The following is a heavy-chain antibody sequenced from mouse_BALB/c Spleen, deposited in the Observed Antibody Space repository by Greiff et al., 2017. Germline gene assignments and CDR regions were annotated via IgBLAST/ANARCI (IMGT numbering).Heavy chain of an antibody. J-gene: IGHJ3*01. D-gene: IGHD3-1*01. Sequence: VQLQQSGAELVRPGSSVKISCKASGYAFSSYWMNWVKQRPGQGLEWIGQIYPGDGDTNYNGKFKGKATLTADKSSSTAYMQLSSLTSEDSAVYFCAREGEGLRAPFAYWGQGTLVTVSA. V-gene: IGHV1-80*01. CDR3: AREGEGLRAPFAY. CDR2: IYPGDGDT. CDR1: GYAFSSYW.